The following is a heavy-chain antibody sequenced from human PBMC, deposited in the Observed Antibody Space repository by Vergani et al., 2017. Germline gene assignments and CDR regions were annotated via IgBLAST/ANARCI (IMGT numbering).Heavy chain of an antibody. CDR3: VELPRRPWNFDL. Sequence: EVQLVESGGDLVQPRGSLRLSSVASVFSPSRSWRSWVRQAPEKGLKCVAHISPNGSPTSYVDSVQDRFTISRDNTKNSLSLQMSGLGVEDTAVYYCVELPRRPWNFDLWGRGTLITVSS. J-gene: IGHJ2*01. CDR1: VFSPSRSW. V-gene: IGHV3-7*01. D-gene: IGHD1-7*01. CDR2: ISPNGSPT.